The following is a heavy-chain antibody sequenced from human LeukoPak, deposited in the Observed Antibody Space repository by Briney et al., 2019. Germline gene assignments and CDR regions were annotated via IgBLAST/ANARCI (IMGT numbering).Heavy chain of an antibody. D-gene: IGHD1-26*01. CDR1: GFTFSRYS. J-gene: IGHJ4*02. Sequence: GGSLRLSCAVSGFTFSRYSMLWVRQAPGKGLEWVSAISGSGGSTYYADSVKGRFTISRDNSKNTLYLQMNSLRAEDTAVYYCARSFYGYYFDYWGQGTLVTVSS. V-gene: IGHV3-23*01. CDR2: ISGSGGST. CDR3: ARSFYGYYFDY.